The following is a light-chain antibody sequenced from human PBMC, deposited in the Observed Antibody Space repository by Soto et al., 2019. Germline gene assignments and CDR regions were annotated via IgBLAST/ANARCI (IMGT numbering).Light chain of an antibody. V-gene: IGLV2-14*01. CDR3: SSYTSSSTL. CDR1: SSDVGGYNY. CDR2: EVS. Sequence: QSVLTQPASVSGSPGQSITISCTGTSSDVGGYNYVSWYQQHPGKAPKLMIYEVSNRPSGVSNRFSGSKSGNTASLTISGLQAEDEADYYCSSYTSSSTLFGTGPKLTVL. J-gene: IGLJ1*01.